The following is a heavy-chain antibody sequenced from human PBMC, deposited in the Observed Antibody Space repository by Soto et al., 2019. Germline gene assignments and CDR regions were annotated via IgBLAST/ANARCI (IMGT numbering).Heavy chain of an antibody. J-gene: IGHJ5*02. D-gene: IGHD5-12*01. Sequence: QVQLQESGPGLVKPSGTLSLTCAVSGGSISSSNWWSWVRQPPGKGLEWMGEIYHSGFTNYNPSLKSRVTITVHKTKNQFSLTLSAVTAADTAGYYCARGGTCGYRGYDVGRSYWFDLLGQGTLFTVSS. CDR3: ARGGTCGYRGYDVGRSYWFDL. CDR2: IYHSGFT. V-gene: IGHV4-4*02. CDR1: GGSISSSNW.